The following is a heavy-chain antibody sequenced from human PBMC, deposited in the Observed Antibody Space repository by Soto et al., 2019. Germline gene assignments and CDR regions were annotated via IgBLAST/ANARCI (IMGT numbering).Heavy chain of an antibody. Sequence: SGGSLRLSCAASGFTFSSYAMSWVRQAPGKGLEWVSAISGSGGSTYYADSVKGRFTISRDNSKNTLYLQMNSLRAEDTAVYYCAKDRALGGDYYYGMDAWGQGTTVTVS. CDR1: GFTFSSYA. J-gene: IGHJ6*02. V-gene: IGHV3-23*01. D-gene: IGHD3-16*01. CDR3: AKDRALGGDYYYGMDA. CDR2: ISGSGGST.